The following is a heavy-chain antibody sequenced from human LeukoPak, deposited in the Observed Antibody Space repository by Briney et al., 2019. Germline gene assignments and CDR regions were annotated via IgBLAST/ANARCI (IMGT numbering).Heavy chain of an antibody. J-gene: IGHJ4*02. V-gene: IGHV3-21*01. CDR3: AGTIVVVPAAIEYSSSWEDY. CDR1: GFTFSSYS. D-gene: IGHD2-2*01. Sequence: GSLRLSCAASGFTFSSYSMNWVRQAPGKGLEWVSSISNSSYIYYADSVKGRFTISRDNAKNSLYLQMNSLRAEDTAVYYCAGTIVVVPAAIEYSSSWEDYWGQGTLVTVSS. CDR2: ISNSSYI.